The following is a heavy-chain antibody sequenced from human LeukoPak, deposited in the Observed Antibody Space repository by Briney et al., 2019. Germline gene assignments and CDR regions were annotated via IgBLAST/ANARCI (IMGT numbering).Heavy chain of an antibody. CDR2: IYYKGST. V-gene: IGHV4-59*01. J-gene: IGHJ4*02. CDR1: GGPISSYY. D-gene: IGHD3-10*01. CDR3: ARSYGSGGYFDY. Sequence: SETLSLTCTVSGGPISSYYWSWIRQPPGKGLEWIGYIYYKGSTNYNPSLKSRVTMSVDTSKNQFSLKLRSVTAADTAVYYCARSYGSGGYFDYWGQGTLVTVSS.